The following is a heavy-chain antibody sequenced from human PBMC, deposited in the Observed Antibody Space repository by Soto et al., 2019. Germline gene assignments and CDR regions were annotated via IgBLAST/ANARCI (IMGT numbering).Heavy chain of an antibody. Sequence: SETLSLTCAVYGRSFSGYYWSWIRQSPGKGLEWIGEINHSGSTNYNPSLKSRVTILIDAPKNQFSLKMSSVTAAATAVYYCARSPYMDVWGKGTTVTVSS. J-gene: IGHJ6*03. CDR2: INHSGST. CDR3: ARSPYMDV. V-gene: IGHV4-34*01. CDR1: GRSFSGYY.